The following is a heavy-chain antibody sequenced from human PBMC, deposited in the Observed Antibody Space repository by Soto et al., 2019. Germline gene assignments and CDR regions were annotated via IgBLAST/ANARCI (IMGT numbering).Heavy chain of an antibody. Sequence: PGGSLRLSCAASGFTFSSYAMHWVRQAPGKGLEWVALISYDGSNKFYADSVKGRFTISRDNSKNTLYLQMNSLRAEDTAVYYCARSIHRTVTSPLDCWGKGTLVTVSS. D-gene: IGHD4-4*01. V-gene: IGHV3-30-3*01. CDR2: ISYDGSNK. CDR3: ARSIHRTVTSPLDC. J-gene: IGHJ4*02. CDR1: GFTFSSYA.